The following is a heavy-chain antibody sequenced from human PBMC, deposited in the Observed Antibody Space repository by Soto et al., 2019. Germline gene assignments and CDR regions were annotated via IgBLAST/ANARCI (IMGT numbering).Heavy chain of an antibody. Sequence: SDTLSLTCTVSGGSIRSSSYYWGWIRQSPGLGLEWIGSIYYSGSTYYNPSLQSRVTISVDTSKSQFSLRLSSVTAADTAVYYCARRVSGYGYFDYWAQGTLVNVSS. J-gene: IGHJ4*02. CDR3: ARRVSGYGYFDY. CDR2: IYYSGST. D-gene: IGHD5-12*01. V-gene: IGHV4-39*01. CDR1: GGSIRSSSYY.